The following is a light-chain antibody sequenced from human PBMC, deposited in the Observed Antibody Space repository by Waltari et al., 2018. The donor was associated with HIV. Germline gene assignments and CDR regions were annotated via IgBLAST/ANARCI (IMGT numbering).Light chain of an antibody. Sequence: QSALTQPPSASGSPGQAVTISCTGTSSDVGGNSYVSWSQQHPGKAPKLIISEVTKRPSGVPDRFSGSKSGNTASLTVSGLQAEDEGDYFCSSYSGRNRSVIFGGGTRVTVL. V-gene: IGLV2-8*01. CDR1: SSDVGGNSY. J-gene: IGLJ2*01. CDR2: EVT. CDR3: SSYSGRNRSVI.